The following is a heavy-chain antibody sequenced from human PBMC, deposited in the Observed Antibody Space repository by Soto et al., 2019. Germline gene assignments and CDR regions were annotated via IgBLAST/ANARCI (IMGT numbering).Heavy chain of an antibody. D-gene: IGHD4-17*01. CDR2: INSDGSST. Sequence: EVPLVESGGGLVQPGGSLRLSCAASGFTFSSYWMHWVRQAPGKGLVWVSRINSDGSSTTYAGSVKGRFTISRDNAKNTLYLQMNSLRAEDTAVYYCARDHDYVYNWFDPWGQGTLVTVSS. CDR1: GFTFSSYW. V-gene: IGHV3-74*01. CDR3: ARDHDYVYNWFDP. J-gene: IGHJ5*02.